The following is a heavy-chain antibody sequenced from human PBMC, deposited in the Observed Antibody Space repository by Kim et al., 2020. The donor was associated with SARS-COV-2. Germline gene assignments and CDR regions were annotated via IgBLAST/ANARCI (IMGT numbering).Heavy chain of an antibody. V-gene: IGHV3-48*02. J-gene: IGHJ4*02. CDR1: GFTFSSST. Sequence: GGSLRLSCAASGFTFSSSTMNWVRQAPGKGLEWVSYISTIYSTIYYADSVKGRFTISTDNARNSLYLQMNSLRDEDTAVYYCARGLRALDYFDYWGQGTLVTVSS. CDR3: ARGLRALDYFDY. CDR2: ISTIYSTI. D-gene: IGHD2-15*01.